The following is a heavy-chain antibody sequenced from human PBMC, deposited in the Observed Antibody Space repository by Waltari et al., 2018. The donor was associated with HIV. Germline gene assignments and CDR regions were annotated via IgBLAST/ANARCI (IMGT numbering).Heavy chain of an antibody. CDR2: IYSGGST. V-gene: IGHV3-53*01. CDR1: GFTVSSNY. J-gene: IGHJ2*01. CDR3: ARERRDGYNRFWYFDL. Sequence: EVQLVESGGGLIQPGGSLRLSCAASGFTVSSNYMSWVRQAPGKGLEWVSVIYSGGSTYYADSVKGRFTISRDNSKNTLYLQMNSLRAEDTAVYYCARERRDGYNRFWYFDLWGRGTLVTVSS. D-gene: IGHD5-12*01.